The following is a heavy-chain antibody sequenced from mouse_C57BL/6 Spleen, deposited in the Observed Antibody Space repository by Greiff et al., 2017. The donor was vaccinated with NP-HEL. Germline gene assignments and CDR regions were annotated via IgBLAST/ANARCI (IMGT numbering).Heavy chain of an antibody. V-gene: IGHV5-9-1*02. CDR2: ISSGGDYI. D-gene: IGHD1-1*01. Sequence: EVKLVESGEGLVKPGGSLKLSCAASGFTFSSYAMSWVRQTPEKRLEWVAYISSGGDYIYYADTVKGRFTIARDNARNTPYLQMSSLKSEDTAMYYWTRDYYGISYVVDYWGQGTTLTVSS. CDR1: GFTFSSYA. J-gene: IGHJ2*01. CDR3: TRDYYGISYVVDY.